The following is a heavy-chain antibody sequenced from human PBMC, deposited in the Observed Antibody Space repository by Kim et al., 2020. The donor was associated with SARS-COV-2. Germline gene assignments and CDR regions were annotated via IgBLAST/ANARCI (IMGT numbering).Heavy chain of an antibody. J-gene: IGHJ4*02. D-gene: IGHD3-9*01. Sequence: PSLKSRVTISVDTSKNQFSLKLSSVTAADTAVYYCARHFLGDIVTGCWDYWGQGTLVTVSS. CDR3: ARHFLGDIVTGCWDY. V-gene: IGHV4-39*01.